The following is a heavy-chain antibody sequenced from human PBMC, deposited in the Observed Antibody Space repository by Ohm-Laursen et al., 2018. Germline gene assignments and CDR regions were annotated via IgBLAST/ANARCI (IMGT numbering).Heavy chain of an antibody. CDR3: ASSVVIADAFDI. Sequence: SLRLSCAASGFTFSDYYMSWIRQAPGKGLEWVSYISSSGSTIYYADSVKGRFTISRDNAKNSLYLQMNGLRAEDTAVYYCASSVVIADAFDIWGQGTMVTVSS. D-gene: IGHD4-23*01. CDR1: GFTFSDYY. J-gene: IGHJ3*02. V-gene: IGHV3-11*01. CDR2: ISSSGSTI.